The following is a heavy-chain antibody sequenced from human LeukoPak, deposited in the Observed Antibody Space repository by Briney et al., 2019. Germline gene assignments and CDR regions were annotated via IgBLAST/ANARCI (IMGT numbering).Heavy chain of an antibody. CDR1: GGSISSYY. CDR2: IYYSGST. D-gene: IGHD3-10*01. J-gene: IGHJ5*02. V-gene: IGHV4-59*12. Sequence: SETLSLTCTVSGGSISSYYWSWIREPPGKGLEWIGYIYYSGSTNYNPSLKSRVTISVDTSKNQFSLKLSSVTAADTAVYYCARDEGFGEDGDWFDPWGQGTLVTVS. CDR3: ARDEGFGEDGDWFDP.